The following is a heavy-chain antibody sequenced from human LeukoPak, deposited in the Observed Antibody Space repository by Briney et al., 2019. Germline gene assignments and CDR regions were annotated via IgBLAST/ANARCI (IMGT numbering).Heavy chain of an antibody. CDR3: AKDSSQGGDYFDS. V-gene: IGHV3-23*01. CDR2: INGSGVIT. Sequence: PGGSLRLSCAASEFTVSKYAMNWVRQAPGKGREWVSGINGSGVITFYADSVKGRFTISRDKSKNTLYLQMNSLRAEATAIYYCAKDSSQGGDYFDSWGQGTLVPVSS. CDR1: EFTVSKYA. J-gene: IGHJ4*02. D-gene: IGHD3-16*01.